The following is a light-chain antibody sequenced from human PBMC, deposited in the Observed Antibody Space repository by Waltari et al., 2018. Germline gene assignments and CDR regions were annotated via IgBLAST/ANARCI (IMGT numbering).Light chain of an antibody. CDR2: AAS. J-gene: IGKJ2*01. V-gene: IGKV1-39*01. Sequence: DIQMTQSPSSLSASVGDRVTITSRASQSISSYLNWYQQKPGIAPILLIYAASSLQSGVPSRFSGGGSGTDFTLTISSLQPEDFATYYCQQSYSTPQTFGQGTKLEIK. CDR1: QSISSY. CDR3: QQSYSTPQT.